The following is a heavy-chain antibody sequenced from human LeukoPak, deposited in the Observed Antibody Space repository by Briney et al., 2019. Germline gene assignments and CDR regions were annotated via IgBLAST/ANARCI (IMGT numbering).Heavy chain of an antibody. CDR3: ARGSGGNLDY. Sequence: SETLSLTCTVSGGSISSGGYYWSWIRQPPGKGLEWIGYIYHSGSTYYNPSLKSRVTISVDRSKNQFSLKLSSVTAADTAVYYCARGSGGNLDYWGQGTLVTVSS. D-gene: IGHD2-15*01. J-gene: IGHJ4*02. CDR1: GGSISSGGYY. V-gene: IGHV4-30-2*01. CDR2: IYHSGST.